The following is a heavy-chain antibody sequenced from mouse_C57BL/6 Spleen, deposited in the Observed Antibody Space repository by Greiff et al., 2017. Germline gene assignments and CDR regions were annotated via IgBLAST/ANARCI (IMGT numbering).Heavy chain of an antibody. CDR3: ARAKRYAMDY. V-gene: IGHV1-15*01. J-gene: IGHJ4*01. CDR1: GYTFTDYE. CDR2: IDPETGGT. Sequence: QVQLQQSGAELVRPGASVTLSCKASGYTFTDYEMHWVKQTPVHGLEWIGAIDPETGGTAYNQKFKGKAILTADKSSSTAYMELRSLTSEDSAVYYCARAKRYAMDYWGQGTSVTVSS.